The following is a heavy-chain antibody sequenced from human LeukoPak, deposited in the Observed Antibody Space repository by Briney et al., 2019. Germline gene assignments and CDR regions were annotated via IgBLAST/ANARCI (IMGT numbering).Heavy chain of an antibody. CDR2: IYYSGST. Sequence: SETLSLTCTVSGGSISSYYWSWIRQPPGKGLEWIGYIYYSGSTNYNPSLKSRVTISVDTSKNQFSLKLSSVTAADTAVYYCARDQGDGFDFDYWGQGTLVTVSS. J-gene: IGHJ4*02. D-gene: IGHD5-12*01. V-gene: IGHV4-59*01. CDR3: ARDQGDGFDFDY. CDR1: GGSISSYY.